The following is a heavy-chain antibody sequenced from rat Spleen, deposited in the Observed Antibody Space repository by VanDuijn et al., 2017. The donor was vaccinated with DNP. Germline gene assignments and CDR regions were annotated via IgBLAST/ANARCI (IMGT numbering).Heavy chain of an antibody. D-gene: IGHD2-5*01. Sequence: EVQLVESGGGLVQPGRSLKLSCAASGFPFSDYDMAWVRQAPTKGLEWVASITTSGGGTYYRDSVKGRFTVSRDNAESTLYLQMDSLRSEDTATYYCTRHGYYWFAHWGQGTLVTVSS. V-gene: IGHV5-25*01. CDR2: ITTSGGGT. CDR1: GFPFSDYD. CDR3: TRHGYYWFAH. J-gene: IGHJ3*01.